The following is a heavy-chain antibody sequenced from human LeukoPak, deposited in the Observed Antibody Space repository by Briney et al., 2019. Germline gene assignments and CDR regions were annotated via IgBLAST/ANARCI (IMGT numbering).Heavy chain of an antibody. CDR1: GGSISSSSYY. CDR3: ARLRITMVRGVPGRAGTRYMDV. CDR2: IYYSGST. Sequence: SETLSLTCTVSGGSISSSSYYWGWIRQPPGKGLEWIGSIYYSGSTYYNPSLKSRVTISVDTSKNQFSLKLSSVTAADTAVYYCARLRITMVRGVPGRAGTRYMDVWGKGTTVTISS. V-gene: IGHV4-39*07. D-gene: IGHD3-10*01. J-gene: IGHJ6*03.